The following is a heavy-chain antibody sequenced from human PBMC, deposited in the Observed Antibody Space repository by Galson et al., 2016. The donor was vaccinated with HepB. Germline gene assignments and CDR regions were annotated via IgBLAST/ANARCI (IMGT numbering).Heavy chain of an antibody. CDR1: GYTFTNYW. V-gene: IGHV5-51*01. CDR2: IYPGDSDA. J-gene: IGHJ2*01. CDR3: ARSGSSSFYWYFTV. D-gene: IGHD6-6*01. Sequence: QSGAEVKKPGESLRISCQGSGYTFTNYWIGWVRQRPGKGLEWLGIIYPGDSDARYSPSFRGQVAISADKSIRTAYLQWSNLKASDTGMYYCARSGSSSFYWYFTVWGPGTHITVSS.